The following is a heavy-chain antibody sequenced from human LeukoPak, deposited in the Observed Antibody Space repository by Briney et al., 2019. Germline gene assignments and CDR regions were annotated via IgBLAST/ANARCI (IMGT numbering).Heavy chain of an antibody. CDR2: IYHSGST. CDR3: ASPSALPYYYGSGSYGEYFQH. CDR1: GGSISSGYY. D-gene: IGHD3-10*01. J-gene: IGHJ1*01. Sequence: KPSETLSLTCTVSGGSISSGYYWGWIRQPPGKGLEWIGSIYHSGSTYYNPSLKSRVTISVDTSKNQFSLKLSSVTAADTAVYYCASPSALPYYYGSGSYGEYFQHWGQGTLVTVSS. V-gene: IGHV4-38-2*02.